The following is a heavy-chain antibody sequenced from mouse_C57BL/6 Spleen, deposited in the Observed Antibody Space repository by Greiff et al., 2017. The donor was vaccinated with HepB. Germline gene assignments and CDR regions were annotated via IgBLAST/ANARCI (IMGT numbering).Heavy chain of an antibody. CDR3: ARHDYYAMDY. V-gene: IGHV1-18*01. J-gene: IGHJ4*01. Sequence: VQLKESGPELVKPGASVKIPCKASGYTFTDYNMDWVKQSHGKSLEWIGDINPNNGGTIYNQKFKGKATLTVDKSSSTAYMELRSLTSEDTAVYYCARHDYYAMDYWGQGTSVTVSS. CDR2: INPNNGGT. CDR1: GYTFTDYN.